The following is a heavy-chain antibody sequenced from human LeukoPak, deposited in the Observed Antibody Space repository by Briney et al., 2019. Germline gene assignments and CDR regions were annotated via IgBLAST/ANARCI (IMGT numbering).Heavy chain of an antibody. Sequence: GGSLRLSCAASGFTFSSYAVHWVRQAPGKGLEWVAVISYDGSNKYYADSVKGRFTISRDNSKNTLYLQMNSLRAEDTAVYYCARGSSIAALSGDYWGQGTLVTVSS. V-gene: IGHV3-30-3*01. CDR1: GFTFSSYA. CDR3: ARGSSIAALSGDY. D-gene: IGHD6-6*01. J-gene: IGHJ4*02. CDR2: ISYDGSNK.